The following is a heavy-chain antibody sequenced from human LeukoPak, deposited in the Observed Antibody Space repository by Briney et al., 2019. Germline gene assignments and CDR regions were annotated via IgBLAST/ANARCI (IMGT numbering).Heavy chain of an antibody. CDR1: GYTFTDYY. J-gene: IGHJ4*02. D-gene: IGHD2-15*01. CDR2: INPSGGST. V-gene: IGHV1-46*01. CDR3: ARAEFPVVVAAPQTPRWVYYFDY. Sequence: GASVKVSCKASGYTFTDYYMHWVRQAPGQGLEWMGIINPSGGSTSYAQKFQGRVTMTRDMSTSTVYMELSSLRSEDTAVYYCARAEFPVVVAAPQTPRWVYYFDYWGQGTLVTVSS.